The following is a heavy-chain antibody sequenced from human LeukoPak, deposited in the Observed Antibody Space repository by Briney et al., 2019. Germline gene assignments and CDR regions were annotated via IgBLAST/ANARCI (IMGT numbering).Heavy chain of an antibody. CDR3: ARGFGGRWGSSSGLWCLAY. CDR2: IYYSGST. J-gene: IGHJ4*02. D-gene: IGHD6-6*01. CDR1: GGSISSYY. V-gene: IGHV4-59*01. Sequence: SETLSLTCTVSGGSISSYYWSWIRQPPGKGLEWIGYIYYSGSTNYNPSLKSRVTISVDTSKNQFSLKLSSVTAADTAVYYCARGFGGRWGSSSGLWCLAYWGQGTLVTVSS.